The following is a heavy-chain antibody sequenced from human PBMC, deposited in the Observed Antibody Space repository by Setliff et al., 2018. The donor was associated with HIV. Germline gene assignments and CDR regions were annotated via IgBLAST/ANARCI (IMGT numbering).Heavy chain of an antibody. CDR3: ARGKRWLQPYYLDY. Sequence: GASVKVSCKASGGAFSNYAISWVRQAPGRGLEWMGGVIPIFGTANYAQNFQGRVTITADESTSTAYVELSSLTSEDTAIYYCARGKRWLQPYYLDYWGQGTLVTVSS. CDR2: VIPIFGTA. CDR1: GGAFSNYA. V-gene: IGHV1-69*13. D-gene: IGHD5-18*01. J-gene: IGHJ4*02.